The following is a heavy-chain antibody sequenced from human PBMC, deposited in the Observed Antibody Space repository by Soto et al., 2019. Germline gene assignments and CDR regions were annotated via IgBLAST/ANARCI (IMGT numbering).Heavy chain of an antibody. CDR1: GYTLSSYG. Sequence: QVQLVQSGAEVKKPGASVKVSCKASGYTLSSYGISWVRQAPGQGLEWMGWISAYNGHTKYTEKLQGRVTITTDTSTTTVYMELRSLRSDDTAVYYCARHPDYHDSGGYYFFDYWGQGTLVTVSS. CDR3: ARHPDYHDSGGYYFFDY. J-gene: IGHJ4*02. CDR2: ISAYNGHT. V-gene: IGHV1-18*04. D-gene: IGHD3-22*01.